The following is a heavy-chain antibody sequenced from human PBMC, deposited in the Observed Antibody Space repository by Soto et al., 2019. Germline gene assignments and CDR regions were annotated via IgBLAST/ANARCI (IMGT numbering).Heavy chain of an antibody. J-gene: IGHJ4*02. CDR1: GFTFSSYG. V-gene: IGHV3-33*01. D-gene: IGHD6-6*01. CDR2: IWYDGSNK. CDR3: ARDSSRELLIHLDY. Sequence: GGSLRLSCAASGFTFSSYGMHWVRQAPGKGLEWVAVIWYDGSNKYYADSVKGRFTISRDNSKNTLYLQMNSLRAEDTAVYYCARDSSRELLIHLDYWGQGTLVTVSS.